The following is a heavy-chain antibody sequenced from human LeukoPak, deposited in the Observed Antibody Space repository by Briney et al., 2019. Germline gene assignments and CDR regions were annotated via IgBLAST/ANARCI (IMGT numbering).Heavy chain of an antibody. CDR1: GFTVSSNY. CDR3: ARGDSSGYSKVFDY. D-gene: IGHD3-22*01. Sequence: GGSLRLSCVASGFTVSSNYMSWVRQAPGKGLEWVSVIYSGGSTFYADSVKGRFTISRDNSKNTLYLQMNSLRAEDTAVYYCARGDSSGYSKVFDYWGQGTLVTVSS. V-gene: IGHV3-53*01. CDR2: IYSGGST. J-gene: IGHJ4*02.